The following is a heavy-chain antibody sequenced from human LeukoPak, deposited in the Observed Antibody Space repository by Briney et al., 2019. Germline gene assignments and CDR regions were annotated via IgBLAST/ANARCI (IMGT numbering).Heavy chain of an antibody. Sequence: GGSLRLSCAASGFSFSSSAMHWVRQAPGKGLEYVSAISSDGDRTYYGNSVKGRFTISRDNSRNTLYLQMGSLRAEDTAVYYCARGARSTYCSSTSCYRPYYFDYWGQGTLVTVSS. CDR1: GFSFSSSA. J-gene: IGHJ4*02. CDR3: ARGARSTYCSSTSCYRPYYFDY. V-gene: IGHV3-64*01. CDR2: ISSDGDRT. D-gene: IGHD2-2*01.